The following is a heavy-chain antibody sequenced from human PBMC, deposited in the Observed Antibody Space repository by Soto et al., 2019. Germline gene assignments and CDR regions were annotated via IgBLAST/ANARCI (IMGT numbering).Heavy chain of an antibody. CDR1: GASTVSHYH. Sequence: QVQLQESGPGLVKPSQTLSLTCSVSGASTVSHYHWTWIRQPPGKGLEWMGYIFNSGTTFYNPSLTSRLSISMDTSGNHFSLELRSVTAADTAVYYCALALGPTTGLDYWGQATLVTVSS. CDR3: ALALGPTTGLDY. D-gene: IGHD1-26*01. V-gene: IGHV4-31*02. J-gene: IGHJ4*02. CDR2: IFNSGTT.